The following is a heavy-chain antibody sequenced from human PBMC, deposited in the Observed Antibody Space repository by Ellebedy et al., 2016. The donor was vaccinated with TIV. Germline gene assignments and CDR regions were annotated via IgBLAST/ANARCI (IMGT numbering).Heavy chain of an antibody. J-gene: IGHJ6*02. D-gene: IGHD1-26*01. V-gene: IGHV4-4*07. CDR3: ARVSGDYYFVMDV. CDR1: GGSNTSYY. Sequence: MPSETLSLTCTVSGGSNTSYYWSWIRQRAGKGLEWIGRIYPTGSTSSSPTLKSRITMSIVTSKTQFSLKMTSVTAADTAVYYCARVSGDYYFVMDVWGQGTTVTVSS. CDR2: IYPTGST.